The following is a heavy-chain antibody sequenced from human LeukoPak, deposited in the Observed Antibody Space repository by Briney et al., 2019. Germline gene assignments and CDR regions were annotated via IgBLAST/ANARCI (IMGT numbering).Heavy chain of an antibody. CDR1: GFTVSSNY. D-gene: IGHD5-18*01. CDR2: IYSGGST. J-gene: IGHJ4*02. CDR3: ARVSWYSYGYDY. Sequence: PGGSLRLSCAASGFTVSSNYMSWVRQAPGKGLEWVSVIYSGGSTYYADSVKGRFTISRDNSKNTLYLQMNSLRAKDTAVYYCARVSWYSYGYDYWGQGTLVTVS. V-gene: IGHV3-66*01.